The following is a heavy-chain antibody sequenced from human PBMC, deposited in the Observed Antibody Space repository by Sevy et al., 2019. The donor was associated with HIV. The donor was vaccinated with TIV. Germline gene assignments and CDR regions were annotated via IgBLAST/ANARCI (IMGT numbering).Heavy chain of an antibody. CDR1: GGTFNNYG. J-gene: IGHJ4*02. CDR2: ILPLSGLV. CDR3: ARDRPCGGDCYFLDS. Sequence: ASVKVSCKASGGTFNNYGINWVRQAPGQGLQWMGGILPLSGLVNYAQNLQGRVAITADESTRTVYMELSSLRFEDTAVYYCARDRPCGGDCYFLDSWGREPWSPSPQ. D-gene: IGHD2-21*01. V-gene: IGHV1-69*13.